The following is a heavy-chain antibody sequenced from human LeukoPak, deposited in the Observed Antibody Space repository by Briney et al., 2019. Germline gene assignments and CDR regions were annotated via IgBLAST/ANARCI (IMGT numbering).Heavy chain of an antibody. Sequence: GGSLRLSCAASGFTFSSSAMSWVRQAPGKGLEWVSNISGSGGRTHYADSVKGRFTISRDNSKSTLSLQMNSLRVEDTAVYYCARDLAWGAFDYWGQGTLVSVSS. J-gene: IGHJ4*02. CDR2: ISGSGGRT. CDR1: GFTFSSSA. CDR3: ARDLAWGAFDY. V-gene: IGHV3-23*01. D-gene: IGHD7-27*01.